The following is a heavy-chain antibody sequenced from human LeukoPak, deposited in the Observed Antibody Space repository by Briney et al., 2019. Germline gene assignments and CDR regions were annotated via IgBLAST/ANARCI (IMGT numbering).Heavy chain of an antibody. CDR3: ARHRETYSSSWYYFDY. CDR1: GGSFSGYY. D-gene: IGHD6-13*01. Sequence: SETLSLTCAVYGGSFSGYYWSWIRQPPGKGLEWIGEINHSGSTNYSPSLKSRVTISVDTSKNQFSLKLSSVTAADTAVYYCARHRETYSSSWYYFDYWGQGTLVTVSS. CDR2: INHSGST. V-gene: IGHV4-34*01. J-gene: IGHJ4*02.